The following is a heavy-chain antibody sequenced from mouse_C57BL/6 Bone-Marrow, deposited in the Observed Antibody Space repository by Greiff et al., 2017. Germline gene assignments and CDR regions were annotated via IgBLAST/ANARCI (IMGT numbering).Heavy chain of an antibody. Sequence: EVQRVESGGGLVQPGGSLKLSCAASGFTFSDYGMAWVRQAPRKGPEWVAFISNLAYSIYYADTVTGRFTISRENAKNTLYLEMSSLRSEDTAMYYCARRGYYGSDYYAMDYWGQGTSVTVSS. CDR3: ARRGYYGSDYYAMDY. J-gene: IGHJ4*01. CDR2: ISNLAYSI. D-gene: IGHD1-1*01. V-gene: IGHV5-15*01. CDR1: GFTFSDYG.